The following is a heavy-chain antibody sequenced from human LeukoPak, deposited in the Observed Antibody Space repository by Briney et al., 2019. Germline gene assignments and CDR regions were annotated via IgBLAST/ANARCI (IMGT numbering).Heavy chain of an antibody. J-gene: IGHJ4*02. Sequence: PGGSLRLSCAVSGFTFSSQAMSWVRQAPGKGLEWLSGISESGDATFNIGSVKGRFTISRDNSKNTLYLQMDSLRAEDTAVYYCAKDPEFWGQGILVTVSS. V-gene: IGHV3-23*01. CDR2: ISESGDAT. CDR1: GFTFSSQA. D-gene: IGHD3-10*01. CDR3: AKDPEF.